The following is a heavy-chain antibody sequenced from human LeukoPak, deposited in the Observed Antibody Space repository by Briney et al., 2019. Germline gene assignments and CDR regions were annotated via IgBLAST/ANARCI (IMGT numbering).Heavy chain of an antibody. D-gene: IGHD4-11*01. CDR2: ISWNSGSI. J-gene: IGHJ4*02. CDR1: GFTFDDYA. CDR3: ARETVLRAFDY. Sequence: GGSLRLSCAASGFTFDDYAMHWVRQAPGKGLEWVSGISWNSGSIGYADSVKGRFTISRDNAKNSLYLQMNSLRAEDMALYYCARETVLRAFDYWGQGTLVTVSS. V-gene: IGHV3-9*03.